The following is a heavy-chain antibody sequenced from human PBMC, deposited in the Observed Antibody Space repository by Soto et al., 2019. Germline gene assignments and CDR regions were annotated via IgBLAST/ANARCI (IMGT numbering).Heavy chain of an antibody. CDR3: ARMEYYYDSSGMYNWFDP. V-gene: IGHV1-2*02. D-gene: IGHD3-22*01. CDR1: GYTFTGYY. J-gene: IGHJ5*01. CDR2: INPNSGGT. Sequence: ASVKVSCKASGYTFTGYYMHWVRQAPGQGLEWMGWINPNSGGTNYAQKFQGRVTMTRDTSISTAYMELSRLRSDDTAVYYCARMEYYYDSSGMYNWFDPWGQGTPVTVSS.